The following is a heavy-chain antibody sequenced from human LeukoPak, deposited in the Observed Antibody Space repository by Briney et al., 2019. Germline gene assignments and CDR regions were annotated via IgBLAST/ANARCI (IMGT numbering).Heavy chain of an antibody. J-gene: IGHJ4*02. Sequence: RASVKVSCKASGYTFTGYYMHWVRQAPGQGLGWMGWINPNSGGTNYAQKFQGRVTMTRDTSISTAYMELSRLRSDDTAVYYCARVYVVVPAAIQFYDYWGQGTLVTVSS. CDR1: GYTFTGYY. V-gene: IGHV1-2*02. CDR2: INPNSGGT. CDR3: ARVYVVVPAAIQFYDY. D-gene: IGHD2-2*02.